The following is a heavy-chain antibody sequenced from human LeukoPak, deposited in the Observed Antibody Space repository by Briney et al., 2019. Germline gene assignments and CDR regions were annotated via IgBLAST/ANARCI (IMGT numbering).Heavy chain of an antibody. CDR1: GFTVSSNY. J-gene: IGHJ4*02. CDR3: AKDPRSGYDFDGPGYYFDY. CDR2: IYSGGST. Sequence: GGSLRLSCAASGFTVSSNYMSWVRQAPGKGLEWVSIIYSGGSTFYSDSVKGRVTISRDNSKNTLYLQMNSLRAEDTAVYYCAKDPRSGYDFDGPGYYFDYWGQGTLVTVSS. D-gene: IGHD5-12*01. V-gene: IGHV3-53*01.